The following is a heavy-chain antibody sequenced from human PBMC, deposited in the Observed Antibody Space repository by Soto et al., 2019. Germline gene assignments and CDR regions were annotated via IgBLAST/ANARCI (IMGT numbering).Heavy chain of an antibody. Sequence: ASVKVSCKASGYTFTSYGISWVRQAPGQGLEWMGWISAYNGNTNYAQKLQGRVTMTTDTSTSKAYMELRSLRSDDTAVYYCARESPEDYGDYDAFDIWGQGTMVTVSS. V-gene: IGHV1-18*01. D-gene: IGHD4-17*01. J-gene: IGHJ3*02. CDR2: ISAYNGNT. CDR3: ARESPEDYGDYDAFDI. CDR1: GYTFTSYG.